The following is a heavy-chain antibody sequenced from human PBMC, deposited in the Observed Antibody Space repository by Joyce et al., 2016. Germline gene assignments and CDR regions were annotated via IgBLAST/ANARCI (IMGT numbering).Heavy chain of an antibody. Sequence: QVQLVQSGAEVKKPGASVRITFKASGYSFTTYSMHGVRQDPGQGLEWMGIINPSDGSPDYAQKFQGRVTRTRDTSTTTVYLELSRLRYEDTAVYYCARGHKFYYDTSGFSGRGYYFDYWGQGSLVTVSS. CDR1: GYSFTTYS. CDR2: INPSDGSP. V-gene: IGHV1-46*01. J-gene: IGHJ4*02. D-gene: IGHD3-22*01. CDR3: ARGHKFYYDTSGFSGRGYYFDY.